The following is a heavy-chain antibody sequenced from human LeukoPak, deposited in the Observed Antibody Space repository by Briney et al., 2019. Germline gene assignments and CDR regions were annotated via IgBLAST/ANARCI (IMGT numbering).Heavy chain of an antibody. CDR3: ARVSLVRGAPDYYFDY. CDR2: IYTSGST. Sequence: PSETLSLTCTVSGDSIRNYYWSWIRQPAGKGLEWIGRIYTSGSTNYNPSLKSRVTMSVDTSKNQFSLKLSSVTAADTAVYYCARVSLVRGAPDYYFDYWGQGTLVTVSS. CDR1: GDSIRNYY. V-gene: IGHV4-4*07. J-gene: IGHJ4*02. D-gene: IGHD3-10*01.